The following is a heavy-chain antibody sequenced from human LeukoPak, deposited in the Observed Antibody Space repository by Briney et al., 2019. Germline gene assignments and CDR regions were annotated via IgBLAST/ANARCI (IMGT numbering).Heavy chain of an antibody. V-gene: IGHV3-53*01. CDR2: IYSGGYT. D-gene: IGHD6-19*01. Sequence: PGGSLRLSCAASGFIVSSNYMSWVRQAPGKGLEWVSVIYSGGYTYYADSVKGRFTISRDNSKNTLYLQMNSLRVEDTAAYYCAKVRAPSGWFNSDYWGQGTLVTVSS. CDR1: GFIVSSNY. J-gene: IGHJ4*02. CDR3: AKVRAPSGWFNSDY.